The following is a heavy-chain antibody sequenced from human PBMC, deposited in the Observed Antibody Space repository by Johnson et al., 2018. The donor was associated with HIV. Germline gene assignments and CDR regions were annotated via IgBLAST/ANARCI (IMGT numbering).Heavy chain of an antibody. CDR3: ARDKGSYSPGAFDI. V-gene: IGHV3-74*01. CDR2: INSDGSST. CDR1: GFTFSSYW. Sequence: VQLVESGGGLVQPGGSLRLSCAASGFTFSSYWMHWDRQAPGKGLVWVSRINSDGSSTSYADSVKGRFTISRDNAKNTLYLQMNSLRAEDTAVYYCARDKGSYSPGAFDIWGQGTMVTVSS. J-gene: IGHJ3*02. D-gene: IGHD1-26*01.